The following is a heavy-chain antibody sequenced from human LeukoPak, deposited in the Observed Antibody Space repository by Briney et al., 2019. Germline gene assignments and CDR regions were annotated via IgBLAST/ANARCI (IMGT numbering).Heavy chain of an antibody. D-gene: IGHD6-19*01. V-gene: IGHV3-48*04. J-gene: IGHJ5*02. CDR2: ISSSGSTI. Sequence: GGTLRLSCAASGFTFSNHGMNWVRQAPGKGLEWVSYISSSGSTIYYADSVKGRFTISRDNAKNSLYLQMNSLRAEDTAVYYCARETVARNWFDPWGQGTLVTVSS. CDR1: GFTFSNHG. CDR3: ARETVARNWFDP.